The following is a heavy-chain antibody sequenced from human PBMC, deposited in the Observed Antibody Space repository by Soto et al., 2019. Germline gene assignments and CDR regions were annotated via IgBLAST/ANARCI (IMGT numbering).Heavy chain of an antibody. Sequence: PWGSLRLSCAAAGVTCSSYAMSWVRQAPGKGLEWVSAISGSGGSTYYADSVKGRFTISRDNSKNTLYLQMNSLRAEDTAVYYCAKDAARYCSSTSCASFDYWGQGTLVTVSS. V-gene: IGHV3-23*01. CDR1: GVTCSSYA. D-gene: IGHD2-2*01. CDR2: ISGSGGST. CDR3: AKDAARYCSSTSCASFDY. J-gene: IGHJ4*02.